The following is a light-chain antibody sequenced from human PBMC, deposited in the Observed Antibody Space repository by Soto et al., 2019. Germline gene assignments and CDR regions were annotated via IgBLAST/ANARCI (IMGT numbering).Light chain of an antibody. CDR1: KIGSFS. V-gene: IGLV3-21*02. CDR3: QVWDSSSDHL. CDR2: HDD. J-gene: IGLJ2*01. Sequence: SYELTQPPSVSVAPGQTARITCGRDKIGSFSVHWYQQRPGQAPVLVVYHDDDRPSGIPDRFSGSNSGNTATLTISGVEAGDEADYYCQVWDSSSDHLFGGGTKLTVL.